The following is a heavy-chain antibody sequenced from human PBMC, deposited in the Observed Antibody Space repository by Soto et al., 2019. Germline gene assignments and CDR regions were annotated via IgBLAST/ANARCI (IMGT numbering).Heavy chain of an antibody. J-gene: IGHJ6*02. V-gene: IGHV5-10-1*01. Sequence: GESLKISCKGSGYSFTSYWISWVRQMPGKGLEWMGRIDPSDSYTNYSPSFQGHVTISADKSISTAYLQWSSLKASDTAMYYCARAELDTAMVTGYYYYGMDVWGQGTTVTVS. CDR2: IDPSDSYT. CDR1: GYSFTSYW. CDR3: ARAELDTAMVTGYYYYGMDV. D-gene: IGHD5-18*01.